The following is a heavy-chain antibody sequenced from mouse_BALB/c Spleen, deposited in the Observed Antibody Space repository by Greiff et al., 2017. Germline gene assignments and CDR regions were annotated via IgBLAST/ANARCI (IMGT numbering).Heavy chain of an antibody. D-gene: IGHD1-1*01. Sequence: EVQLVESGPGLVKPSQSLSLTCSVTGYSITSGYYWNWIRQFPGNKLEWMGYISYDGSNNYNPSLKNRISITRDTSKNQFFLKLNSVTTEDTATYYCARDEYYGGFAYWGQGTLVTVSA. CDR1: GYSITSGYY. J-gene: IGHJ3*01. V-gene: IGHV3-6*02. CDR2: ISYDGSN. CDR3: ARDEYYGGFAY.